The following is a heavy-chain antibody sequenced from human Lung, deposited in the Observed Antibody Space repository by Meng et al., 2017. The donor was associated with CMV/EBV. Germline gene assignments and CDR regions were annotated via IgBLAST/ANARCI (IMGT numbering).Heavy chain of an antibody. CDR2: IYHSGST. D-gene: IGHD3-10*01. Sequence: RWQGPGPGLVKPLDPLPLPGMVAGGSISSNGYYWDWVRQPPGKGLEWIGAIYHSGSTSYNPSLQSRVTMFVDTSKNQFSLMLTSVTATGTAVYYCARRRGGSGRDCWGQGTLVTVSS. CDR1: GGSISSNGYY. CDR3: ARRRGGSGRDC. V-gene: IGHV4-39*01. J-gene: IGHJ4*02.